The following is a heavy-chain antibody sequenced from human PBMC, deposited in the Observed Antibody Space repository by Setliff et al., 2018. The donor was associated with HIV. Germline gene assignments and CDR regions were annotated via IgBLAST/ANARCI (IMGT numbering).Heavy chain of an antibody. CDR2: LIPTYDTT. Sequence: ASVKVSCKASGDTFSKHAVSWVRQAPGQGLEWMGSLIPTYDTTSYAREFQGRLTITADESTSTVYMDLSRLTSDDTAIFFCAKNKLGGAFDMWGQGTMVTVSS. CDR1: GDTFSKHA. CDR3: AKNKLGGAFDM. V-gene: IGHV1-69*13. J-gene: IGHJ3*02. D-gene: IGHD1-26*01.